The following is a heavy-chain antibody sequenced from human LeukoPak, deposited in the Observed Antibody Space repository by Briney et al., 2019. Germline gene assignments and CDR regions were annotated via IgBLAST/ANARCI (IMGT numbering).Heavy chain of an antibody. V-gene: IGHV1-8*03. J-gene: IGHJ6*03. CDR1: GYTFINYD. CDR2: MNPNSGNT. CDR3: ARGKLVVTAPFYYYYYYMEV. D-gene: IGHD2-21*02. Sequence: GASVKVSCKASGYTFINYDINWARQATGRGLEWMGWMNPNSGNTGYAQKFQGRVTIPRNTSISTAYMELSSLRSEDTAVYYCARGKLVVTAPFYYYYYYMEVWGKGTTVTVSS.